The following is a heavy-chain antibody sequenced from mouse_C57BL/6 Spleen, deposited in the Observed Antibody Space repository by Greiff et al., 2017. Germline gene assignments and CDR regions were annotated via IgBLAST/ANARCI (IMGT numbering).Heavy chain of an antibody. Sequence: VQLQQPGAELVRPGSSVKLSCKASGYTFTSYWMHWVKQRPIQGLEWIGNIDPSDSETHYNQKFKDKATLTVDKSSSTAYMQLSSLTSEDSAVYYCARSEGGNWFAYWGQGTLVTVSA. V-gene: IGHV1-52*01. CDR3: ARSEGGNWFAY. CDR2: IDPSDSET. J-gene: IGHJ3*01. CDR1: GYTFTSYW. D-gene: IGHD2-1*01.